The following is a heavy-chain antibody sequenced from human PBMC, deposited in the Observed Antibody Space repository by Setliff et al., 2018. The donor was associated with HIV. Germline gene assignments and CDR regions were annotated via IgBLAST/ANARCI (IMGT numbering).Heavy chain of an antibody. Sequence: SETLSLTCTVSGGSISSSSYYWGWIRQPPGKGLEWIGTIYYSGGTYYKSSLKSRLIISLDTSKNQFSLNLRSVTAADTAVYFCASGGHRLHDYWGQGALVTVS. CDR3: ASGGHRLHDY. V-gene: IGHV4-39*07. J-gene: IGHJ4*02. CDR1: GGSISSSSYY. D-gene: IGHD1-26*01. CDR2: IYYSGGT.